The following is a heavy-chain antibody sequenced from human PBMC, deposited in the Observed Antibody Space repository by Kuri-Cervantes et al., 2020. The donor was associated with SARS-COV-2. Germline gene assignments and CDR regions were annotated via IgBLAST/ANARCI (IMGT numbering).Heavy chain of an antibody. Sequence: ASVKVSCKASGYTFTGYYMHWVRQAPGQGLEWMGWINPNSGGANYAQKFQGRVTMTRDTSISTAYMELSRLRSEDTAVYYCARGVLSSSRWTYYYYYYMDVWGKGTTVTVSS. CDR1: GYTFTGYY. V-gene: IGHV1-2*02. CDR2: INPNSGGA. J-gene: IGHJ6*03. D-gene: IGHD6-13*01. CDR3: ARGVLSSSRWTYYYYYYMDV.